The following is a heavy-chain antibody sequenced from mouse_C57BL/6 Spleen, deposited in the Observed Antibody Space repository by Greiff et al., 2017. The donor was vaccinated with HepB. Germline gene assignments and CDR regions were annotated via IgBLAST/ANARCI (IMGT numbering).Heavy chain of an antibody. D-gene: IGHD2-4*01. CDR2: IWRGGST. V-gene: IGHV2-5*01. Sequence: QVQLKESGPGLVQPSQSLSITCTVSGFSLTSYGVHWVRQSPGKGLEWLGVIWRGGSTDYNAAFMSRLSITKDNSKIQVFFKMNSLQADDTAIYYCAKTGGDYDYEDYAMDYWGQGTSVTVSS. CDR1: GFSLTSYG. CDR3: AKTGGDYDYEDYAMDY. J-gene: IGHJ4*01.